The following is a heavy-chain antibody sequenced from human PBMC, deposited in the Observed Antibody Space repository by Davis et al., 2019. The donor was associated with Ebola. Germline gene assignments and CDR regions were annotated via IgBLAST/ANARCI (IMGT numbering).Heavy chain of an antibody. J-gene: IGHJ6*02. D-gene: IGHD2-2*01. CDR3: ARDAIVVLPAAQILRGQYYYYYAMDV. CDR2: ITRSGTII. Sequence: GESLKISCAASGFTFSDYNMSWIRQAPGKGLEWVSYITRSGTIIYYADSVKGRFTISRDNAKNSLYLQMNSLRAEDTAVYYCARDAIVVLPAAQILRGQYYYYYAMDVWGQGTTVTVSS. CDR1: GFTFSDYN. V-gene: IGHV3-11*01.